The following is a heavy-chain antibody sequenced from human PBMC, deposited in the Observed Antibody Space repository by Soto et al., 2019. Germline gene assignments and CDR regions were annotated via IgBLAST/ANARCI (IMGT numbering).Heavy chain of an antibody. Sequence: SETLSLTCSVSGGSIGSSSYYFGWIRQPPGKGLEWIGSLYYTGTTNYNSSLKSRVTISADKSQNQFSLRLSYVTAADTAVYYCGAYCSRTHCYDLFDPWGPGTMVTVYS. D-gene: IGHD2-2*01. CDR1: GGSIGSSSYY. CDR3: GAYCSRTHCYDLFDP. CDR2: LYYTGTT. J-gene: IGHJ5*02. V-gene: IGHV4-39*01.